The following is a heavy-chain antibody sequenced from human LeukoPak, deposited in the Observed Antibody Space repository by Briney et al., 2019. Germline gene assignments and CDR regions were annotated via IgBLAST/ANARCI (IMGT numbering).Heavy chain of an antibody. Sequence: PGGSLRLSCAASGFTFSSYGMHWVRQAPGKGLEWVAVIWYDGSNKYYADSVKGRFTISRDNAKNSLYLQMNSLRAEDTALYHCARERGGYLSAFGIWGQGTMVTVSS. CDR1: GFTFSSYG. J-gene: IGHJ3*02. V-gene: IGHV3-33*01. CDR2: IWYDGSNK. CDR3: ARERGGYLSAFGI. D-gene: IGHD3-22*01.